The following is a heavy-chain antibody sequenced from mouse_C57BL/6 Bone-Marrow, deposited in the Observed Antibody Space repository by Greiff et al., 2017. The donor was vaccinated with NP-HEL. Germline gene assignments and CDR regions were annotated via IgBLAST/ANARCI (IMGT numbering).Heavy chain of an antibody. J-gene: IGHJ4*01. D-gene: IGHD1-1*01. V-gene: IGHV5-17*01. CDR2: ISSGSSTI. Sequence: EVMLVESGGGLVKPGGSLKLSCAASGFTFSDYGMHWVRQAPEKGLEWVAYISSGSSTIYYADTVKGRFTISRDNAKNTLFLQMTSLRSEDTAVYYCARRKVRYAMDYWGQGTSVTVSS. CDR3: ARRKVRYAMDY. CDR1: GFTFSDYG.